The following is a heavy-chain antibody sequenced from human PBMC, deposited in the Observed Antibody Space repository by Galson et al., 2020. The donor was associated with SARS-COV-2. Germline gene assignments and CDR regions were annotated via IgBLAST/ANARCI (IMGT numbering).Heavy chain of an antibody. CDR3: AKDGITSLLVHSLIYFDY. D-gene: IGHD3-10*01. J-gene: IGHJ4*02. V-gene: IGHV3-9*01. Sequence: SLKISCAASGFTFDDYAMHWVRQAPGKGLEWVSGISWNSGSIGYADSVKGRFTISRDNAKNSLYLQMNSLRAEDTALYYCAKDGITSLLVHSLIYFDYWGQGTLVTVSS. CDR2: ISWNSGSI. CDR1: GFTFDDYA.